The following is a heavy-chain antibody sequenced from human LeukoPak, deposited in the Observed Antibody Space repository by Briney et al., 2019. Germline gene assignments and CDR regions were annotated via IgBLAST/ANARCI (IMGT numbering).Heavy chain of an antibody. CDR1: GGSISSGGYS. D-gene: IGHD2-8*02. V-gene: IGHV4-30-4*07. Sequence: SETLSLTCTVSGGSISSGGYSWSWIRQPPGKGLEWIGYIYYSVNTYYSPSLKSRVTISVDTSKNQFSLKLSSVTAADTAVYYCARDGGVAPHNWFDPWGQGTLVTVSS. CDR2: IYYSVNT. CDR3: ARDGGVAPHNWFDP. J-gene: IGHJ5*02.